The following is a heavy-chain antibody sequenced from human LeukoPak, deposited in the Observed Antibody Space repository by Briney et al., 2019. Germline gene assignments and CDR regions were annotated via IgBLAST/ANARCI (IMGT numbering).Heavy chain of an antibody. D-gene: IGHD3/OR15-3a*01. Sequence: ETLSLTCTVSGGSISSGGYYWSWVRQAPGKGLEWVANIKQDGSEKYYVDSVKGRFTISRDNAKNSLYLQMNSLRAEDTAVYYCATSRTLDYWGQGTLVTVSS. CDR1: GGSISSGGYY. V-gene: IGHV3-7*01. CDR2: IKQDGSEK. J-gene: IGHJ4*02. CDR3: ATSRTLDY.